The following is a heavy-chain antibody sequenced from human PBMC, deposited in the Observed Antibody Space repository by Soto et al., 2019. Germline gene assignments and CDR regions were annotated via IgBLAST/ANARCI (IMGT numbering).Heavy chain of an antibody. V-gene: IGHV4-31*03. CDR1: GGSISSGGYY. J-gene: IGHJ3*02. CDR3: ARVGYYDGSGYNACNN. D-gene: IGHD3-22*01. Sequence: QVQLQESGPGLVKPSQTLSLTCTVSGGSISSGGYYWSWIRQHPGKGLEWIGYIYYSGSTYYNPSLKSRVTVTVDPSKNPCSLKLSSVTAADTAVYYFARVGYYDGSGYNACNNWGQGTMVNVSS. CDR2: IYYSGST.